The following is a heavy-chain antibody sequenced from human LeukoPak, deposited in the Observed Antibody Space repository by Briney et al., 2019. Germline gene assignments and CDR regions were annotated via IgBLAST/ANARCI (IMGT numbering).Heavy chain of an antibody. CDR1: ADSLSSGGHY. CDR2: IHHSGRS. V-gene: IGHV4-31*03. D-gene: IGHD3-10*01. CDR3: ARGGNRFGGFYFDC. J-gene: IGHJ4*02. Sequence: KASETLSLTCTVSADSLSSGGHYWAWIRQFPGKGLESIGFIHHSGRSRHNPSLKDRVAISVDTSRKQFALKLSSVTAADTAMYYCARGGNRFGGFYFDCWGQGIQVIVSS.